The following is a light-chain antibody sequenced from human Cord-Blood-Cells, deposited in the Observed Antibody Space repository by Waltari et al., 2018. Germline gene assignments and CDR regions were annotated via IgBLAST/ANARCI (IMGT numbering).Light chain of an antibody. CDR2: EAS. CDR3: QQRSNWPLT. V-gene: IGKV3-11*01. J-gene: IGKJ4*01. Sequence: EIVLTQSPATLSLSPGERATLACRASQSVSSYLAWYQQKPGQAPRLLSYEASNRATGIPARFSGSGSGTDFTLTISSVGPEDFAVYYCQQRSNWPLTFGGGTKVEIK. CDR1: QSVSSY.